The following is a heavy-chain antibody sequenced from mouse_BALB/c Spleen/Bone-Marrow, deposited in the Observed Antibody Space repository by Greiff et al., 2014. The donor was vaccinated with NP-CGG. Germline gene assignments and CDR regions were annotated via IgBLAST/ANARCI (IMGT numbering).Heavy chain of an antibody. CDR2: INPSNGGT. Sequence: VQLQQSGAELVKPGAPVKLSCKASGYTFTSYYMYWVKQRPGQGLEWIGEINPSNGGTNFNEKFKSKATLTVDKSSSTAYMRLSSLTSEDSAVYYCTRSRRAMDYWGQGTSVTVSS. CDR3: TRSRRAMDY. V-gene: IGHV1S81*02. D-gene: IGHD2-12*01. J-gene: IGHJ4*01. CDR1: GYTFTSYY.